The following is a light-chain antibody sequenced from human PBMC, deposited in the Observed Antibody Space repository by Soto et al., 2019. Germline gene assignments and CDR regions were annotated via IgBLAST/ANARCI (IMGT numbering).Light chain of an antibody. V-gene: IGLV2-14*01. CDR2: GIS. CDR1: SSNVGGGND. J-gene: IGLJ2*01. CDR3: RSYTSSRTRV. Sequence: QSVLTQPPSVSGAPGQSITISCTGSSSNVGGGNDVSWYQQLPGTAPKLIIYGISNRPSGVSNRFSGSKSGNTASLAITGLQAEDEADYYCRSYTSSRTRVFGGGTKLTVL.